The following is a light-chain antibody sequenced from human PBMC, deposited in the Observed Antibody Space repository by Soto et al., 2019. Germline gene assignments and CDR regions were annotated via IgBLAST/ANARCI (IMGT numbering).Light chain of an antibody. CDR3: AAWDDSLNGYV. CDR2: TTN. J-gene: IGLJ1*01. V-gene: IGLV1-44*01. Sequence: QSVLTQPPSASGTPGQRVTISCSGSGSNIGRNTVNWYQQVPGTAPKLLIYTTNERPSGVPDRFSGSKSGTSASLAISGLQSEDEADYYCAAWDDSLNGYVFGTGTKLTVL. CDR1: GSNIGRNT.